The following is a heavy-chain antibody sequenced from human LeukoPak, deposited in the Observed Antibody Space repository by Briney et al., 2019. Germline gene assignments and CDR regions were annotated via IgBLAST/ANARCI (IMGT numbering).Heavy chain of an antibody. J-gene: IGHJ4*02. CDR2: ISNDGNMI. D-gene: IGHD4-4*01. CDR3: STEAVVTVTGFDS. Sequence: HWVRQAXXXXXXXXAVISNDGNMIYYADPVKGRFTISRDNSKKKLYLQMNSLRAEDTAVYYCSTEAVVTVTGFDSWGQGTLVTVSS. V-gene: IGHV3-30-3*01.